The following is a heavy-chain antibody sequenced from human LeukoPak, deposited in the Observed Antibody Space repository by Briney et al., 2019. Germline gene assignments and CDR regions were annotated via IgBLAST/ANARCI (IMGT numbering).Heavy chain of an antibody. CDR2: IYYSGST. Sequence: SQTLSLTCTVSGGSISSSSYYWGWIRQPPGKGLEWIGSIYYSGSTYHNPSLKSRVTISVDTCKNQFSLKLSSVTAADTAVYYCARKGGSGSHSRRYYYYMDVWGKGTTVTVSS. CDR1: GGSISSSSYY. J-gene: IGHJ6*03. CDR3: ARKGGSGSHSRRYYYYMDV. V-gene: IGHV4-39*07. D-gene: IGHD3-10*01.